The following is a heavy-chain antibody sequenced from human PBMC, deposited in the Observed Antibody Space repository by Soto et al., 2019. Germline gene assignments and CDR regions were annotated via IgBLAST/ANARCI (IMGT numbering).Heavy chain of an antibody. V-gene: IGHV3-30*18. CDR1: GFTFSDYA. J-gene: IGHJ4*02. CDR3: AKGGRQWLVTSDFNY. Sequence: VQLVESGGGGVQPGRSLRLSCAASGFTFSDYAMHWVRQAPGKGLEGVAVVSHDGRKTHYADSVKGRFTITRDSSKNTGSPEMTSLRAEETAAYYCAKGGRQWLVTSDFNYWGQGALVTVSS. D-gene: IGHD6-19*01. CDR2: VSHDGRKT.